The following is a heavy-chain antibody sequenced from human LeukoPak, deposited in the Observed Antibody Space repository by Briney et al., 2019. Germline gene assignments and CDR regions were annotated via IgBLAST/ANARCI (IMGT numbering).Heavy chain of an antibody. D-gene: IGHD1-26*01. CDR1: GFTFSSYS. CDR3: ARCLGATRCAFDI. CDR2: ISSSSSYI. V-gene: IGHV3-21*01. Sequence: GGSLRLSCAASGFTFSSYSMNWVRQAPGKGLEWVSSISSSSSYIYYADSVKGRFTISRDNAKNSPYLQMNSLRAEDTAVYYCARCLGATRCAFDIWGQGTMVTVSS. J-gene: IGHJ3*02.